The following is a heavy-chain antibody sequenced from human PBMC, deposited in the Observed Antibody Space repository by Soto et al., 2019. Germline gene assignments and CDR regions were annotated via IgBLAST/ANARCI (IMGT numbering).Heavy chain of an antibody. V-gene: IGHV3-15*01. D-gene: IGHD2-2*01. CDR3: TTGEGQCSTTSCYFSYYYYGMDV. Sequence: EVQLVESGGGLVKPGGSLRLSCTGAGFTFSNAWMSWVRQAPGKGLEWVGRIKSKTDVGTADYAAPVKGRFTISRDDSKDTLFVQMNSLKPEHTAVYYCTTGEGQCSTTSCYFSYYYYGMDVWGQGTTVTVSS. CDR2: IKSKTDVGTA. CDR1: GFTFSNAW. J-gene: IGHJ6*02.